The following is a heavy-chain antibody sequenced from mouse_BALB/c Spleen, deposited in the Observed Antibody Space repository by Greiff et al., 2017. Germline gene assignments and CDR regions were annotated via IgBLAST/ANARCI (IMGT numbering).Heavy chain of an antibody. CDR2: ISSGGST. CDR1: GFTFSSYA. V-gene: IGHV5-6-5*01. CDR3: AREGGYGFAY. J-gene: IGHJ3*01. D-gene: IGHD2-2*01. Sequence: EVKLMESGGGLVKPGGSLKLSCAASGFTFSSYAMSWVRQTPEKRLEWVASISSGGSTYYPDSVKGRFTISRDNARNILYLQMSSLRSEDTAMYYCAREGGYGFAYWGQGTLVTVSA.